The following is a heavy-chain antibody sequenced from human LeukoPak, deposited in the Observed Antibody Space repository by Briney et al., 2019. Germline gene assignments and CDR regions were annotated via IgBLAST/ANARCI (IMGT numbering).Heavy chain of an antibody. V-gene: IGHV3-21*01. Sequence: GGSLRLSCAAAAFTFSSYSMNWVRQAPGKGRQWVAFISSSSSFIYCTDSVKGRFTISRDNAKNSLYLQMNSLRAEDTAVYYCARDLAYSSGRADYWGQGTLVTVSS. CDR2: ISSSSSFI. J-gene: IGHJ4*02. CDR3: ARDLAYSSGRADY. CDR1: AFTFSSYS. D-gene: IGHD6-19*01.